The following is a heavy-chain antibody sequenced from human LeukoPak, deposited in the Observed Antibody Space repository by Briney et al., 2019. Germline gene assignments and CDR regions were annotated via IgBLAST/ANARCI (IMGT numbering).Heavy chain of an antibody. J-gene: IGHJ5*02. V-gene: IGHV4-59*01. CDR2: IYYSGST. CDR3: ARAYDYYGSGSYLNWFDP. D-gene: IGHD3-10*01. Sequence: SETLSLTCTVSGGSISSYYWSWIRQPPGKGLEWIGYIYYSGSTNYNPSLKSRVTISVDTPKNQFSLKLSSVTAADTAVYYCARAYDYYGSGSYLNWFDPWSQGTLVTVSS. CDR1: GGSISSYY.